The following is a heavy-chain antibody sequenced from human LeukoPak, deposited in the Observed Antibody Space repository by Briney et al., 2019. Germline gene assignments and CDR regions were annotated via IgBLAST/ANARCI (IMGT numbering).Heavy chain of an antibody. CDR3: TNGGYDYVWGSYQPFDY. J-gene: IGHJ4*02. V-gene: IGHV3-49*03. Sequence: PGGSLRLSCAASGFTFSSYAMSWFRQAPGKGLEWVGFIRSKAYGGTTEYAASVKGRFTISRDDSKSIAYLQMNSLKTEDTAVYYCTNGGYDYVWGSYQPFDYWGQGTLVTVSS. CDR2: IRSKAYGGTT. CDR1: GFTFSSYA. D-gene: IGHD3-16*01.